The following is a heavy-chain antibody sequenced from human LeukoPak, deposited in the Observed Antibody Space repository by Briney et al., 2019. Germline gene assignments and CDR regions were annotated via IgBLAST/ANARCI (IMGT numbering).Heavy chain of an antibody. CDR3: ARAIPEFGELTQGIYFDY. Sequence: PSETLSLTCTVSGGSISSSSYYWGWIRQPPGKGLEWIGSIYYSGSTNYNPSLKSRVTISVDTSKNQFSLKLSSVTAADTAVYYCARAIPEFGELTQGIYFDYWGQGTLVTVSS. J-gene: IGHJ4*02. CDR2: IYYSGST. CDR1: GGSISSSSYY. D-gene: IGHD3-10*01. V-gene: IGHV4-39*07.